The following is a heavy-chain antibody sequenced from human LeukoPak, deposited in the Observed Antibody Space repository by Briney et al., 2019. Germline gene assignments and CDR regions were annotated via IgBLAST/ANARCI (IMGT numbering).Heavy chain of an antibody. CDR3: AREALDGTTPFDY. J-gene: IGHJ4*02. CDR2: INPNSGGT. D-gene: IGHD1-7*01. V-gene: IGHV1-2*02. Sequence: GASVKVSCKASGYTFTGYYMHWVRQAPGQGLEWMGWINPNSGGTNYAQKFQGRVTMTRDTSISTAYMELSRLRSDDTAVYYCAREALDGTTPFDYWGQGTLVTVSS. CDR1: GYTFTGYY.